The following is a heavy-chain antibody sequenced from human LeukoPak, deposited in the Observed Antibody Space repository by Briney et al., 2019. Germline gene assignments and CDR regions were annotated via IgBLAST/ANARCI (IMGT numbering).Heavy chain of an antibody. CDR3: ASLNYHGSGSPFDY. Sequence: SQTLSLTCTVSGGSISSGGYYWSWIRQPPGKGLEWIGYIYHSGSTYYNPSLQSRVTISVDTSKNQFSLKLTSVTAADTAIYYCASLNYHGSGSPFDYWGQGMLVTVSS. V-gene: IGHV4-30-2*02. J-gene: IGHJ4*02. CDR1: GGSISSGGYY. CDR2: IYHSGST. D-gene: IGHD3-10*01.